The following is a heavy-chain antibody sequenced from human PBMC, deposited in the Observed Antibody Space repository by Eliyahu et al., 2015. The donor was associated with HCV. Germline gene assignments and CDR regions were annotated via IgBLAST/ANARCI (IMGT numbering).Heavy chain of an antibody. CDR1: GFXVSSNY. CDR2: IYSGGST. CDR3: ARGFNYGDYGGAFDI. Sequence: EVQLVESGGGLIHPGGSLRLSCAXSGFXVSSNYMSWVRQAXGKGLEWVSVIYSGGSTYYADSVKGRFTISRDNSKNTLYLQMNSLRAEDTAVYYCARGFNYGDYGGAFDIWGQGTMVTVSS. D-gene: IGHD4-17*01. V-gene: IGHV3-53*01. J-gene: IGHJ3*02.